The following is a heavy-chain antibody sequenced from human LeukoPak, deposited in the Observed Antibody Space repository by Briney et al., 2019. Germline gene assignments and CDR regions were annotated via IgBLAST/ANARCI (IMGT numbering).Heavy chain of an antibody. CDR3: AREGVGSGLQVYDY. Sequence: SETLSLTCTVSGGSISSYYWSWLRQPAGKGLEWIGRTYTSGSTNYNPSLKSRVTMSVDTSKNQFSLKLSSVTAADTAVYYCAREGVGSGLQVYDYWGQGTLVTVSS. CDR1: GGSISSYY. J-gene: IGHJ4*02. V-gene: IGHV4-4*07. CDR2: TYTSGST. D-gene: IGHD3-10*01.